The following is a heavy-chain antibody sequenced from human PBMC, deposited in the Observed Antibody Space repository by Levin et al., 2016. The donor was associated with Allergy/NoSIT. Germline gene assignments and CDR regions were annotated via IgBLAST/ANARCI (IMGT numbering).Heavy chain of an antibody. Sequence: SETLSLTCTVSGGSISNFYWSWIRQSPGKGLEWIGYIYHTGKTDYSPSLQSRVTISLDTSKNLFSLRLTSATPADTAIYYCARHPWSTGNSGFDNWGLGTLVTVSS. CDR2: IYHTGKT. CDR1: GGSISNFY. V-gene: IGHV4-59*08. CDR3: ARHPWSTGNSGFDN. D-gene: IGHD4-23*01. J-gene: IGHJ4*02.